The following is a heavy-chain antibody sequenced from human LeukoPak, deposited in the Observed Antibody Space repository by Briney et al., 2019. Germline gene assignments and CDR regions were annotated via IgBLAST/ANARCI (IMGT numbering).Heavy chain of an antibody. J-gene: IGHJ3*02. D-gene: IGHD3-10*01. V-gene: IGHV4-59*01. CDR3: ARIWFGEPPYTFDI. CDR2: IYYSGNT. CDR1: GASMSSYY. Sequence: PSETLSLTCTVSGASMSSYYWSCIRQPPGKGLEWIGYIYYSGNTNYNPSLKSRVTISVDTPKNQFSLKLSSVTAADTAVYYCARIWFGEPPYTFDIWGQGTMVTVSS.